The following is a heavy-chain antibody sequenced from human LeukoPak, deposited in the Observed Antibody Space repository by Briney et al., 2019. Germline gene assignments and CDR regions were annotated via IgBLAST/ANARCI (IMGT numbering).Heavy chain of an antibody. CDR3: AKARGQLAAGLDY. J-gene: IGHJ4*02. CDR1: GFTFDDYA. CDR2: ISWNSGSI. Sequence: GRSLRLSCAASGFTFDDYAMHWVRQAPGKGLEWVSGISWNSGSIGYADSVKGRFTISRDNAKNSLYLQMNSLRAEDTALYYCAKARGQLAAGLDYWGQGTLVTVSS. D-gene: IGHD6-6*01. V-gene: IGHV3-9*01.